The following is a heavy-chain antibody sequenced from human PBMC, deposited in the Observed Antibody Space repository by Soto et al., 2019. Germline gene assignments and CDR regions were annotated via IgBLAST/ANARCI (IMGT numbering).Heavy chain of an antibody. Sequence: YGSRIIKKTRKGLEWIGEINHSGRTNYNPSLRSRVTISVDTSKNQFSLKLSSVTAADTAVYYCARVLLWFGQSPNYYYGMDVWGQGTTVTVYS. CDR1: Y. CDR2: INHSGRT. V-gene: IGHV4-34*13. D-gene: IGHD3-10*01. CDR3: ARVLLWFGQSPNYYYGMDV. J-gene: IGHJ6*02.